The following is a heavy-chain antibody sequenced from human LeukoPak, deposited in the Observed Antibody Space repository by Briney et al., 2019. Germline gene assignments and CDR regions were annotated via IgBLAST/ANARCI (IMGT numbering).Heavy chain of an antibody. CDR1: GFTFSSYG. J-gene: IGHJ4*02. CDR3: ARRVGYDILTGYYFDY. D-gene: IGHD3-9*01. CDR2: ISYDGSNK. V-gene: IGHV3-30*03. Sequence: GRSLRLSCAASGFTFSSYGMHWVRQAPGKGLEWVAVISYDGSNKYYADSVKGRFTISRDNAKNSLYLRMNSLRAEDTAVYYCARRVGYDILTGYYFDYWGQGTLVTVSS.